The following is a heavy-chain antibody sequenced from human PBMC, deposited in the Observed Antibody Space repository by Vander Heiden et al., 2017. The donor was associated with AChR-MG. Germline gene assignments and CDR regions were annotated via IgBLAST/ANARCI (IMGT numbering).Heavy chain of an antibody. CDR1: GFTFSSYG. D-gene: IGHD6-13*01. CDR2: ISYDGSNK. Sequence: QVQLVESGGGVVQPGRSLRLSCAASGFTFSSYGMHWVRQAPGKGLEWVAVISYDGSNKYYADSVKGRFTISRDNSKNTLYLQMNSLRAEDTAVYYCAKDQDGAAAGTAPLGYWGQGTLVTVSS. J-gene: IGHJ4*02. CDR3: AKDQDGAAAGTAPLGY. V-gene: IGHV3-30*18.